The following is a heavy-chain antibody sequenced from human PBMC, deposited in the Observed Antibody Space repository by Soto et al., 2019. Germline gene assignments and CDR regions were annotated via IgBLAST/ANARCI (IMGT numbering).Heavy chain of an antibody. V-gene: IGHV3-74*03. Sequence: TGGSLRLSCAASGFSLSPYWVHWVRQVPGRGLEWVARLSSDGFGAAYADSVKGRFFISRDIARNTLSLQMNSLRADDTAVYYCARDLGGPDYWGRGTSVTVSS. CDR2: LSSDGFGA. CDR1: GFSLSPYW. J-gene: IGHJ4*02. CDR3: ARDLGGPDY. D-gene: IGHD3-16*01.